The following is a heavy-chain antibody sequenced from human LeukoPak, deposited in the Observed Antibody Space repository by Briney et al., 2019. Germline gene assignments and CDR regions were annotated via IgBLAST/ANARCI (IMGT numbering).Heavy chain of an antibody. V-gene: IGHV4-59*12. D-gene: IGHD1-26*01. J-gene: IGHJ1*01. CDR1: GGSISSYY. CDR3: ATSIVGLTYDEHFQH. Sequence: SETLSLTCTVSGGSISSYYWSWIRQPPGKGLEWIGYIYYSGSTNYNPSLKSRVTISVDTSKNQFSLKLSSVTAADTAVYYCATSIVGLTYDEHFQHWGQGTLVTVSS. CDR2: IYYSGST.